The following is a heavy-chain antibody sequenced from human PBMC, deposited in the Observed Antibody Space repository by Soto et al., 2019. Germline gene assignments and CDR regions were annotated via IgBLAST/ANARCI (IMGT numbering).Heavy chain of an antibody. V-gene: IGHV4-61*01. Sequence: SETLSLTCTVSGAPVSSETHFWTWIRQPPGKGLEWIGRISTSGNTNYNPSLNSRLTMSVDTSKNQVSLKLTSVTAADTAVYYCARGGGVPALGDPWGQGTLVTVSS. CDR3: ARGGGVPALGDP. CDR2: ISTSGNT. CDR1: GAPVSSETHF. D-gene: IGHD3-16*01. J-gene: IGHJ5*02.